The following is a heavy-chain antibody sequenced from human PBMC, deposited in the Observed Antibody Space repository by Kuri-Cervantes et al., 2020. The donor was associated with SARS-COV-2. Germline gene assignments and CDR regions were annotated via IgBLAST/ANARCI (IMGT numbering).Heavy chain of an antibody. D-gene: IGHD6-6*01. CDR2: IYHSGST. CDR3: ARQGGIAARLYAFDI. V-gene: IGHV4-30-2*01. Sequence: SETLSLTCTVSGGSISSGGYHWSWIRQPPGKGLEWIGYIYHSGSTYYNPSLKSRVTISVDTSKNQFSLKLSSVTAADTAVYYCARQGGIAARLYAFDIWGQGTMVTVSS. J-gene: IGHJ3*02. CDR1: GGSISSGGYH.